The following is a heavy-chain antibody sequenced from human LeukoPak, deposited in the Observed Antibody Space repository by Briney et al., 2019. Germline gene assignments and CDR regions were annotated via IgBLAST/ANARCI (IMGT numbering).Heavy chain of an antibody. CDR1: GYTFTSYG. D-gene: IGHD6-6*01. V-gene: IGHV1-18*01. CDR3: ARDLGYSSSSDKNAFDI. J-gene: IGHJ3*02. Sequence: ASVKVSCKASGYTFTSYGISWVRQAPGQGLEWMGWISAYNGNTNYAQKLQGRVTMTTDTSTSTAYMELRSLRSDDTAVYYCARDLGYSSSSDKNAFDIWGQGTMVTVSS. CDR2: ISAYNGNT.